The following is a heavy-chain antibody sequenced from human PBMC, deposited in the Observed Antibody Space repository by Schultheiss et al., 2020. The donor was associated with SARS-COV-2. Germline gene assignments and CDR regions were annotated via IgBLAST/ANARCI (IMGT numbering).Heavy chain of an antibody. J-gene: IGHJ3*02. Sequence: ASVKVSCKASGYTFTSYAMHWVRQAPGQRLEWMGWMNPNSGNTGYAQKFQGRVTMTRNTSISTAYMELSSLRSEDTAVYYCAKDGYYDSSGYPDAFDIWGQGTMVTVSS. V-gene: IGHV1-8*02. CDR3: AKDGYYDSSGYPDAFDI. CDR2: MNPNSGNT. CDR1: GYTFTSYA. D-gene: IGHD3-22*01.